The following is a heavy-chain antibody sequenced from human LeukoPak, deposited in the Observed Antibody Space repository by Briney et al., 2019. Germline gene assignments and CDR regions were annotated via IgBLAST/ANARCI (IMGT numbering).Heavy chain of an antibody. CDR2: IKQDGTEK. Sequence: GGSLRLSCVASGFTFSSYWMTWVRQAPGKGLEWVANIKQDGTEKNYVDSVKGRFTISRDNTENSVYLQMNSLRVEDTAVYFCAGGEGWTVVDWGQGTQVTVSS. V-gene: IGHV3-7*03. J-gene: IGHJ4*02. CDR3: AGGEGWTVVD. D-gene: IGHD2-15*01. CDR1: GFTFSSYW.